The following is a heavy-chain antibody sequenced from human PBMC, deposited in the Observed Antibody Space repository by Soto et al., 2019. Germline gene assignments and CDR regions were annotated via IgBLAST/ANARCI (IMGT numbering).Heavy chain of an antibody. D-gene: IGHD5-18*01. V-gene: IGHV1-2*06. CDR3: ARDWNFAFLGYSFAFDF. J-gene: IGHJ4*02. CDR2: MNLDTGGT. Sequence: QVQLVQSGAEVKKPGASVRVSCEASGYRFTAYYIHWVRQAPGQGLEWLGRMNLDTGGTTYAQKFQGRVTMTRDTSISTAYMEVSSLKSDDTAIYYCARDWNFAFLGYSFAFDFWGQGTLFTVSS. CDR1: GYRFTAYY.